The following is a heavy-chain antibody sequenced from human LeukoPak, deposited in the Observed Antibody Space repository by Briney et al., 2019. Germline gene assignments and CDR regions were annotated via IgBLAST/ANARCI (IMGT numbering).Heavy chain of an antibody. CDR2: INHSGST. Sequence: SETLSLTCAVYGGSFSSYYWSWIRQPPGKGLEWIGEINHSGSTNYNPSLKSRVTISVDTSKNQFSLKLSSVTAADTAVYYCARVEYSSSADFDYWGQGILVTVSS. V-gene: IGHV4-34*01. CDR1: GGSFSSYY. J-gene: IGHJ4*02. D-gene: IGHD6-6*01. CDR3: ARVEYSSSADFDY.